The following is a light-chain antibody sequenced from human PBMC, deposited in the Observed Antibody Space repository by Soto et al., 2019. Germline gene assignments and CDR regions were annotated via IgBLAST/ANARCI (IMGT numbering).Light chain of an antibody. J-gene: IGLJ3*02. CDR3: AAWDDSLNGPV. V-gene: IGLV1-44*01. CDR2: RNN. Sequence: QSVLTQPPSASGTPGQRVTISCSGSRSNIGSNTVNWYQQLPGTAPRLLIYRNNQRPSGVPDRFSGSKSGTSASLAISGLLSEDAADYYSAAWDDSLNGPVFGGGTKLTVL. CDR1: RSNIGSNT.